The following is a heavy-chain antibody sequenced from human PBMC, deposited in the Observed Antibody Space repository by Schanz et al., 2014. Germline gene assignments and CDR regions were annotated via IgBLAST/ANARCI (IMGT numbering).Heavy chain of an antibody. J-gene: IGHJ5*02. CDR1: GFAFSSYG. V-gene: IGHV3-23*01. Sequence: EVQLMESGGGLVKPGGSLRLSCAASGFAFSSYGMNWLRQAPGKGLEWVSVIGVDGTTTYYADSVKGRFTISRDNSKNTLYLQMNSLRAEDTAVYYCTRDVRLDRRGNWFDPWGQGTLVTVSS. CDR2: IGVDGTTT. D-gene: IGHD1-1*01. CDR3: TRDVRLDRRGNWFDP.